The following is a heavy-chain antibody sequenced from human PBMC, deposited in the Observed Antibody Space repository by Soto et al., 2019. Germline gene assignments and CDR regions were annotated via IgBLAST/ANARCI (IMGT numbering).Heavy chain of an antibody. CDR2: ISSSSSDI. D-gene: IGHD6-25*01. V-gene: IGHV3-21*01. CDR3: ASLGTSSGGDY. Sequence: EVQLVESGGALARPGGSLSFSCAPYEFTFSSYSMNWVRQPPGKGLEWVSSISSSSSDIYYADSVKGRVTISRDNAKNSLYLQMNSLRAEDTAVYYCASLGTSSGGDYWGQGTLVTVSS. CDR1: EFTFSSYS. J-gene: IGHJ4*02.